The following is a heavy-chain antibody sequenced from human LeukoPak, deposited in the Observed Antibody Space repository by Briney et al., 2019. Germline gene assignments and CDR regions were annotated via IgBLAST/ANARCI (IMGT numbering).Heavy chain of an antibody. V-gene: IGHV1-18*01. J-gene: IGHJ2*01. D-gene: IGHD5-18*01. Sequence: RASVKVSCKASGYTFTSYGISWVRQAPGQGLEWMGWISAYNGNTNYAQKLQGRVTMTTDTSTSTAYMELRSLRSGDTAVYYCARVDTAMVRWYFDLWGRGTLVTVSS. CDR2: ISAYNGNT. CDR3: ARVDTAMVRWYFDL. CDR1: GYTFTSYG.